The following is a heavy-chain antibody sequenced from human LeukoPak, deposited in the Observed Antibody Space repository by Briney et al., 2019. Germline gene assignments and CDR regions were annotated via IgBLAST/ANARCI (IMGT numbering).Heavy chain of an antibody. V-gene: IGHV4-4*07. CDR2: IYTSGST. Sequence: SETLSLTCTVSGGSISSYYWSWIRQPAGKGLEWIGRIYTSGSTNYNPSLKSRVTMSVDTSKNQFSLKLSSVTAADTAVYYCARERNDDFWSGYYNPDGDYYYYMDVWGKGTTVTVSS. D-gene: IGHD3-3*01. J-gene: IGHJ6*03. CDR1: GGSISSYY. CDR3: ARERNDDFWSGYYNPDGDYYYYMDV.